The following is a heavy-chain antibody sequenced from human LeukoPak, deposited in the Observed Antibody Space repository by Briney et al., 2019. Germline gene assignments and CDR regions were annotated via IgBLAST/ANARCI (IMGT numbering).Heavy chain of an antibody. J-gene: IGHJ5*02. D-gene: IGHD5-18*01. CDR1: RFTYSDYW. CDR3: AKDLSWNTADR. Sequence: PGGSLRLSCVGSRFTYSDYWMHWFRHAPGKGPVWVSRINPDGTIIDYADSVKVRFSISIDNAKNLLYLQMNGLRADDTAVYYCAKDLSWNTADRWGQGILVTVSS. V-gene: IGHV3-74*01. CDR2: INPDGTII.